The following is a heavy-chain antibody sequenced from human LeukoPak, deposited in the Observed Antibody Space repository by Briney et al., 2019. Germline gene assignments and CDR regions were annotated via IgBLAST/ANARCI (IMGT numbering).Heavy chain of an antibody. CDR1: GFTFSHYG. V-gene: IGHV3-30*02. D-gene: IGHD3-16*02. CDR3: AKDLFDYVWGSYRPTPFDS. Sequence: PGGSLRLSCATSGFTFSHYGMHWVRQPPGRGLDWVAHIRYDESDKYYADSVKGRFTISRDNSKNTLYLQMNSLRAEDTAVYYCAKDLFDYVWGSYRPTPFDSWGQGTLVTVSS. J-gene: IGHJ4*02. CDR2: IRYDESDK.